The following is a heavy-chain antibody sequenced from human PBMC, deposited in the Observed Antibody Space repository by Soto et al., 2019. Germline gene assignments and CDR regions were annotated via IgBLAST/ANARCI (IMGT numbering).Heavy chain of an antibody. CDR1: GYTFTSYV. D-gene: IGHD2-15*01. CDR3: ARESRFCSGGSCYFLPGIDY. Sequence: SVKVSCKASGYTFTSYVISWVRQAPGQGLEWMGGIIPIFGTANYAQKFQGRVTITADESTSTAYMELSSLRSEDTAVYYCARESRFCSGGSCYFLPGIDYWGQGTLVTVSS. CDR2: IIPIFGTA. V-gene: IGHV1-69*13. J-gene: IGHJ4*02.